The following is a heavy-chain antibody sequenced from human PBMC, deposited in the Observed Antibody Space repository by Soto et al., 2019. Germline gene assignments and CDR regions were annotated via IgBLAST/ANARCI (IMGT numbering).Heavy chain of an antibody. Sequence: PSETLSLTCTVSGGSISSSSYYWGWIRQPPGKGLEWIGSIYYSGSTYYNPSLKSRVTISVDTSKNQFSLKLSSVTAADTAVYYCASLNFFKMVRGANWGFDYWGQGTLVTVSS. J-gene: IGHJ4*02. CDR2: IYYSGST. V-gene: IGHV4-39*01. CDR1: GGSISSSSYY. D-gene: IGHD3-10*01. CDR3: ASLNFFKMVRGANWGFDY.